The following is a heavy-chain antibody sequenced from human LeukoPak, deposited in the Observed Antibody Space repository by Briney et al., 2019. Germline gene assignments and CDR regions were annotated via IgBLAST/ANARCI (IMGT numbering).Heavy chain of an antibody. D-gene: IGHD3-10*01. CDR3: ARHASTIGGFDY. CDR2: IYYSGST. J-gene: IGHJ4*02. Sequence: SVTLSLTCTVSGGSISSSSYYWGWIRQPPGKGLEWDGSIYYSGSTYYNPSLKSRVTISVDTSKNQFSLKLSSVTAADTAVYYCARHASTIGGFDYWGQGTLVTVSS. V-gene: IGHV4-39*01. CDR1: GGSISSSSYY.